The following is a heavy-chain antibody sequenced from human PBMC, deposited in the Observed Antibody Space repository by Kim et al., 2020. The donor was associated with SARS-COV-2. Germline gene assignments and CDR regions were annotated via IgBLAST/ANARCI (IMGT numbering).Heavy chain of an antibody. CDR2: IYYSGST. V-gene: IGHV4-31*03. D-gene: IGHD3-10*01. CDR3: ARARYGSGIQYFDY. J-gene: IGHJ4*02. CDR1: GGSISSGGYY. Sequence: SETLSLTCTVSGGSISSGGYYWSWIRQHPGKGLEWIGYIYYSGSTYYNPSLKSRVTISVDTSKNQFSLKLSSVTAADTAVYYCARARYGSGIQYFDYWGQGTLVTVSS.